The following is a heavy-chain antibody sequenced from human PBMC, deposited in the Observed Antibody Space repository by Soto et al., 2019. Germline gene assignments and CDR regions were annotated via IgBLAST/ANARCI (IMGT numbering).Heavy chain of an antibody. D-gene: IGHD6-19*01. CDR1: GYSFTSYW. CDR2: IYPGDSDT. J-gene: IGHJ6*02. Sequence: GESLKISCKGSGYSFTSYWIGWVRQMPGKGLEWMGIIYPGDSDTRYSPSFQGQVTISADKSISTAYLQWSSLKASDTAMYYCARQMPPRSSGWFVNNYYYGMDVWGQGTTVTVSS. V-gene: IGHV5-51*01. CDR3: ARQMPPRSSGWFVNNYYYGMDV.